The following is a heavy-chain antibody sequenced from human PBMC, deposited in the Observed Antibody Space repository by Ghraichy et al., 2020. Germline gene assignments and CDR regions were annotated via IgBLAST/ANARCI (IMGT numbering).Heavy chain of an antibody. CDR1: GDSNNTYY. J-gene: IGHJ4*02. Sequence: SETLSLNCTVSGDSNNTYYWTWIRQPAGKGLEWIGRISPRGSSNYNSSLKSRLTMSVDTSKNQISLRLASVTAADTAIYYCARELTTAGRSFDSWGQGALVTVSS. CDR3: ARELTTAGRSFDS. CDR2: ISPRGSS. V-gene: IGHV4-4*07. D-gene: IGHD6-13*01.